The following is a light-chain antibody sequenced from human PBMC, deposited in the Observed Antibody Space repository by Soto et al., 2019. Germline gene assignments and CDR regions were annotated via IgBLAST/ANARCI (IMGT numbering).Light chain of an antibody. J-gene: IGLJ2*01. CDR1: SSDISGYSY. CDR2: DVT. Sequence: QSALTQPASVSGSPGQSITISCTGTSSDISGYSYVSWYQQHPGKAPKLMIYDVTNRPSGVSNRFSGSNSGNTASLTISGLQAEHEADYYCSSYTSSSTLSVFGGGTQLTVL. V-gene: IGLV2-14*03. CDR3: SSYTSSSTLSV.